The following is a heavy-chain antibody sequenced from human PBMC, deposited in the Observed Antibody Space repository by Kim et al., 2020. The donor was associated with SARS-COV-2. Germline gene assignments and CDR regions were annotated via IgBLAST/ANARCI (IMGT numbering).Heavy chain of an antibody. CDR2: IDGSDGTT. D-gene: IGHD2-21*01. J-gene: IGHJ4*02. CDR1: GFTFFGHA. V-gene: IGHV3-23*01. Sequence: GGSLRLSCTTSGFTFFGHAMSWVRQAPGKGLEWVSSIDGSDGTTYYVDSVKGRFSISRDDSRNTLYLQMSALRADDTATYYCLTGGWGWIWDYWGQGTL. CDR3: LTGGWGWIWDY.